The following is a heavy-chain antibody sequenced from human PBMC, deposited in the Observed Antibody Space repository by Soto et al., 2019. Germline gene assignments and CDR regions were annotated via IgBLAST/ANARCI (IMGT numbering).Heavy chain of an antibody. CDR2: ISSSSSYI. CDR3: ARGLSIVVVPAAQPNHCGGDCYSASY. J-gene: IGHJ4*02. CDR1: GFTFSSYS. V-gene: IGHV3-21*01. Sequence: GGSLRLSCAASGFTFSSYSMNWVRQAPGKGLEWVSSISSSSSYIYYADSVKGRFTISRDNAKNSLYLQMNSLRAEDTAVYYCARGLSIVVVPAAQPNHCGGDCYSASYWGQGTLVTVSS. D-gene: IGHD2-21*01.